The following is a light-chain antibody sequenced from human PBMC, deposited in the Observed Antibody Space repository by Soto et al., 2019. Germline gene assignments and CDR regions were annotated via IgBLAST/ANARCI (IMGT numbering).Light chain of an antibody. Sequence: IQMTQSRSSVSASVGDRVTIKCRASQGMSSWLAWYQQKPGKAPKLLIYSASSLQSGVPSRFSGSGSGTDFTLTISSLQPEDFATYYCQQANSFPITFGQGTRLEIK. CDR3: QQANSFPIT. CDR1: QGMSSW. V-gene: IGKV1D-12*01. CDR2: SAS. J-gene: IGKJ5*01.